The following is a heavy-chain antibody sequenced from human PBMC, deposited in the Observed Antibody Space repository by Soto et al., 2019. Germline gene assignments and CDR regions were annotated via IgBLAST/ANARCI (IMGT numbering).Heavy chain of an antibody. V-gene: IGHV1-69*01. D-gene: IGHD2-2*01. Sequence: QVQLVQSGAEVKKPGSSVKVSCQASGGTFSSYAISWVRQAPGQGLEWMGGIIPIFGTANYAQKFQGRVTITADESTSTAYMEMSSLRSEDTAVYYCARSVSFRYQLLKRGMDVWGQGTTVTVSS. CDR1: GGTFSSYA. CDR3: ARSVSFRYQLLKRGMDV. J-gene: IGHJ6*02. CDR2: IIPIFGTA.